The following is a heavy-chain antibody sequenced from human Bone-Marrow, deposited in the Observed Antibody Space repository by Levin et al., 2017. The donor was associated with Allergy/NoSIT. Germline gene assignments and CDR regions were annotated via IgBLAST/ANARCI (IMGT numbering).Heavy chain of an antibody. V-gene: IGHV3-23*01. J-gene: IGHJ5*02. Sequence: GGSLRLSCAASGFTFSSYAVSWVRLAPGKGLEWVSAISGSGTTTYYADSVKGRFTISRDNSKNTVFLQMNTLRADDTAVYYCAGRKYPETGPQGNWFDPWGQGTLVTVSS. CDR3: AGRKYPETGPQGNWFDP. CDR2: ISGSGTTT. CDR1: GFTFSSYA. D-gene: IGHD2/OR15-2a*01.